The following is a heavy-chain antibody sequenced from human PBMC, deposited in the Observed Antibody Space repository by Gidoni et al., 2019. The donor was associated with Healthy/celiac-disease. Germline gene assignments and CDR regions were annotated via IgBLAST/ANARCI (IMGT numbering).Heavy chain of an antibody. CDR3: AKDRFALGRVVEN. J-gene: IGHJ4*02. CDR1: GFTFSSYA. Sequence: EVQLLESGGGLVQPGGSLRLSCGASGFTFSSYAMSWVRQSPGKGLDWVSAISGSGGSTYYADSVKGRFTISRDNSKNTLYLQMNSLRAEDTPVYYCAKDRFALGRVVENWGQGTLVTVSS. CDR2: ISGSGGST. D-gene: IGHD2-15*01. V-gene: IGHV3-23*01.